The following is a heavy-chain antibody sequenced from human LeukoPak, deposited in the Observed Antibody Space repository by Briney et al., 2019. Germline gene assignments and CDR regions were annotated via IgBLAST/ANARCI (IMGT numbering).Heavy chain of an antibody. V-gene: IGHV1-2*02. CDR3: ASAEYSGSPIDY. Sequence: ASVKVSCKASGNTLTGYYMHWARQAPGQGLEWRGWITPNSGGTNYAQKFQGRVTMTRDTSISTAYMELSRLRSDDTAVYYCASAEYSGSPIDYWGQGTLVTVSS. D-gene: IGHD6-6*01. CDR2: ITPNSGGT. CDR1: GNTLTGYY. J-gene: IGHJ4*02.